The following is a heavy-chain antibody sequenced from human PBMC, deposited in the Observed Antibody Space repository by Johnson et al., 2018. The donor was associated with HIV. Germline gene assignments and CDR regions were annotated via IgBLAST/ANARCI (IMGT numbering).Heavy chain of an antibody. J-gene: IGHJ3*02. V-gene: IGHV3-23*04. CDR1: GFPFSSYA. Sequence: EVQLVESGGGLVQPGGSLRLSCAASGFPFSSYAMTWVRQAPGKGLEWVSTIGGSGAGTFYADSVRGRFTISRDNARNSLYLQMNSLRVEDTALYYCARSKDCSGGSCPDAFDIWGQGTMVTVSS. CDR3: ARSKDCSGGSCPDAFDI. CDR2: IGGSGAGT. D-gene: IGHD2-15*01.